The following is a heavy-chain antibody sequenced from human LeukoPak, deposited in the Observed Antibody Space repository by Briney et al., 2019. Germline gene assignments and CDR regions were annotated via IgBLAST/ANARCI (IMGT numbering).Heavy chain of an antibody. Sequence: SETLSLTCAVYGGSFSGYYWSWIRQPPGKGLEWIGEINHSGSTNYNPSLKSRVTISVDTSKNQFSLKLSSVTAADTAVYYCARAPGLYGGIRTSDAFDIWGQGTMVTVPA. V-gene: IGHV4-34*01. J-gene: IGHJ3*02. CDR2: INHSGST. CDR1: GGSFSGYY. CDR3: ARAPGLYGGIRTSDAFDI. D-gene: IGHD4-23*01.